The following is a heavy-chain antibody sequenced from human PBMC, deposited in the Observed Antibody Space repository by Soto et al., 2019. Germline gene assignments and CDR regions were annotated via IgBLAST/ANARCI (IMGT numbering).Heavy chain of an antibody. V-gene: IGHV4-34*01. D-gene: IGHD3-10*01. Sequence: SETLSLTCAVYGGSFSGYYWSWIRQPPGKGLEWIGEINHSGSTNYNPSLKSRVTISVDTSKNQFSLKLSSVTAADTAVYYCARVRVLRYYGSGSYFLAQYYYYGMDVWGQGTTVTVSS. J-gene: IGHJ6*02. CDR2: INHSGST. CDR3: ARVRVLRYYGSGSYFLAQYYYYGMDV. CDR1: GGSFSGYY.